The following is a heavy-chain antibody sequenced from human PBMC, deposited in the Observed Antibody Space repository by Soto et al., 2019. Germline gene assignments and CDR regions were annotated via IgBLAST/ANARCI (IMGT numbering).Heavy chain of an antibody. Sequence: HPGGSLRLSCAASGFTFDDYAMHWVRQAPGKGLEWVSGISWNSGSIGYADSVKGRFTISRDNAKNSLYLQMNSLRAEDTALYYCAKGYCSSTSCYPNWFDPWGQGTLVTVSS. CDR2: ISWNSGSI. V-gene: IGHV3-9*01. D-gene: IGHD2-2*01. CDR3: AKGYCSSTSCYPNWFDP. CDR1: GFTFDDYA. J-gene: IGHJ5*02.